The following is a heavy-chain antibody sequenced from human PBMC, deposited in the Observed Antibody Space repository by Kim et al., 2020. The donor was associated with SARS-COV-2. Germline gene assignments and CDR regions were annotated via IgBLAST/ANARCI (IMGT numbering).Heavy chain of an antibody. V-gene: IGHV3-33*05. CDR2: ISYDGSNK. CDR1: GFTFSSYG. D-gene: IGHD3-22*01. CDR3: AREIGGVRRNYYYYGMDV. J-gene: IGHJ6*02. Sequence: GGSLRLSCAASGFTFSSYGMHWVRQAPGKGLEWVAVISYDGSNKYYADSVKGRFTISRDNSKNTLYLQMNSLRAEDTAVYYCAREIGGVRRNYYYYGMDVWGQGTTVTVSS.